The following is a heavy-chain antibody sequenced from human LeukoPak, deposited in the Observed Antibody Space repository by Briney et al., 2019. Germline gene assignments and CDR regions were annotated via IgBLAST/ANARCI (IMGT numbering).Heavy chain of an antibody. D-gene: IGHD2-15*01. CDR1: GYTFTGYY. Sequence: ASVKVSCKASGYTFTGYYMRWVRQAPGQGLEWMGWINPNSGGTNYAQKFQGRVTMTRDTSISTAYMELSRLRSDDTAVYYCASPYCSGGSCYSSNYYYGMDVWGQGTTVTVSS. CDR2: INPNSGGT. V-gene: IGHV1-2*02. CDR3: ASPYCSGGSCYSSNYYYGMDV. J-gene: IGHJ6*02.